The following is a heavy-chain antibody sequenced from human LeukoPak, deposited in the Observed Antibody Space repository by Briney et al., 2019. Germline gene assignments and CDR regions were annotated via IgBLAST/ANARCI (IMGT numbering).Heavy chain of an antibody. D-gene: IGHD2-8*02. CDR1: GGTFSSYA. V-gene: IGHV1-69*05. CDR2: IIPIFGTA. Sequence: ASVEVSCKASGGTFSSYAISWVRQAPGQGLEWMGGIIPIFGTANYAQKLQGRVTMTTNTSTSTAYMELRSLRSDDTAVYYCARGVLGLRYSPLYYDYWGQGTLVTVSS. J-gene: IGHJ4*02. CDR3: ARGVLGLRYSPLYYDY.